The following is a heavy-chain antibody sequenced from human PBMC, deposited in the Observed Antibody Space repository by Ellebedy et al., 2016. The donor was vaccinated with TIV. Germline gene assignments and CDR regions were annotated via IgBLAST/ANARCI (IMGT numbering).Heavy chain of an antibody. J-gene: IGHJ4*02. CDR3: ARDTLVGVTDSYFDY. Sequence: GESLKISCAASGFTFSRDGMHWVRQAPGKGLEWVAVIWHDGSKKYYADSVKGRFTISRDNAKNSLYLQMNNLRAEDTAVYYCARDTLVGVTDSYFDYWGQGTLVTVSS. V-gene: IGHV3-33*01. CDR2: IWHDGSKK. CDR1: GFTFSRDG. D-gene: IGHD1-26*01.